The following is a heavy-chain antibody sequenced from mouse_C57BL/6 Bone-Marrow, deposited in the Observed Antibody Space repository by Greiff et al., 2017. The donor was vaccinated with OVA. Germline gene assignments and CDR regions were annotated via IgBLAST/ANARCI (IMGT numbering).Heavy chain of an antibody. CDR3: ARNYYGSSAWFAY. D-gene: IGHD1-1*01. Sequence: QVQLQQPGAELVKPGASVKMSCKASGYPFTRYWITWVKQRPGQGLEWIGDIYPGSGSTNYNEKFKSKATLTVDTSSSTAYMQLSSLTSEDSAVYYCARNYYGSSAWFAYWGQGTLVTVSA. V-gene: IGHV1-55*01. J-gene: IGHJ3*01. CDR1: GYPFTRYW. CDR2: IYPGSGST.